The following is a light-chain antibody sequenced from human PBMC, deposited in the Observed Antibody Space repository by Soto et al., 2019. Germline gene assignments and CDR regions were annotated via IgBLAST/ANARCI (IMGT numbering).Light chain of an antibody. CDR1: QSISSY. CDR2: AAS. Sequence: DIHITQSPSSLSASVGDRVTITCRASQSISSYLNWYQQKPAKAPKLLIYAASSLQSGVPSRFSGSGSGTDFTLTISSLQPEDFATYYCQQSYSTPITFGQGTRLEIK. CDR3: QQSYSTPIT. J-gene: IGKJ5*01. V-gene: IGKV1-39*01.